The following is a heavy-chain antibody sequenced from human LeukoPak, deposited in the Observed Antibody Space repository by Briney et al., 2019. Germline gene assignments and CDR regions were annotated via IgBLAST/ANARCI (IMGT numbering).Heavy chain of an antibody. CDR1: GFTFDDYA. D-gene: IGHD3-10*01. J-gene: IGHJ4*02. CDR3: AKFGYFDY. CDR2: ISWNSGSI. V-gene: IGHV3-9*01. Sequence: GGSLRLSCAASGFTFDDYAMHWVRRAPGKGLEWVSGISWNSGSIGYADSVKGRFTISRDNAKNSLYLQMNSLRAEDTALYYCAKFGYFDYWGQGTLVTVSS.